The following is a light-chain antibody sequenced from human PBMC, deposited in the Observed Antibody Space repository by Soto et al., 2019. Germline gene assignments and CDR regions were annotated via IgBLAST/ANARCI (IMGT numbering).Light chain of an antibody. CDR2: DAS. J-gene: IGKJ3*01. CDR3: QQRSNWL. V-gene: IGKV3-11*01. Sequence: ETVLTQSPATLSLSPGERATLSCRASQSVSIYLAWYQQKPGQAPRLLIYDASKRAPGIPARFSGSGSGTDFTLTISSLEPEDFAVYYCQQRSNWLFGPGTKGDIK. CDR1: QSVSIY.